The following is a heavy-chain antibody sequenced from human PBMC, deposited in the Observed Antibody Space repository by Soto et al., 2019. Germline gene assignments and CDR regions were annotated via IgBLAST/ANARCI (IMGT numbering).Heavy chain of an antibody. CDR2: ISWDGADT. V-gene: IGHV3-43*01. D-gene: IGHD1-26*01. CDR1: GFPFDDYS. Sequence: PGGSLRLSCAASGFPFDDYSMNWVRQVPGKGLEWVSLISWDGADTYYADSVKGRFTVSRDNSKNSLYLQMNSLTTEDTALYSCAKFLWGGSYSESHVSDIWGQGSMDTVSS. J-gene: IGHJ3*02. CDR3: AKFLWGGSYSESHVSDI.